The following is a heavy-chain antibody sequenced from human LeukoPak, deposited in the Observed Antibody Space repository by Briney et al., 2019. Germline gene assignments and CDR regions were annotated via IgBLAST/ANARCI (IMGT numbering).Heavy chain of an antibody. CDR1: GGSISSYY. J-gene: IGHJ4*02. D-gene: IGHD6-13*01. V-gene: IGHV4-59*01. Sequence: PSETLSLTCTVSGGSISSYYWSWIRQPPGKGLEWIGYIYYSGSTNYNPSLKSRVTISVDTSKNQFSLKLSSVTAADTAVYYCARTQYSSRVVDYWGQGTLVTVSS. CDR3: ARTQYSSRVVDY. CDR2: IYYSGST.